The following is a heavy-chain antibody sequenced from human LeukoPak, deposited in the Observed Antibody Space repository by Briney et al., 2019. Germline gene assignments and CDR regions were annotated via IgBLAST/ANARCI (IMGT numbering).Heavy chain of an antibody. CDR1: GFTFRDYY. J-gene: IGHJ4*02. D-gene: IGHD3-3*01. V-gene: IGHV3-11*04. CDR3: ARHADRFLEWLHDY. CDR2: ISSSGSTI. Sequence: GGSLRLSCAASGFTFRDYYMSWIRQAPGKGLEWVSYISSSGSTIYYEDSVKGRFTISRDNAKNSLYLQMNSLRAEDTAVYYCARHADRFLEWLHDYWGQGTLVTVSS.